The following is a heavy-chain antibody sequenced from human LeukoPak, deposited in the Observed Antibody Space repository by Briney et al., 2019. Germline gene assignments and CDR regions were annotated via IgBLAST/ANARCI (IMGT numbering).Heavy chain of an antibody. V-gene: IGHV4-34*01. J-gene: IGHJ4*02. CDR1: GGSFSGYY. CDR2: INHSGST. Sequence: PSETLSLTCAVYGGSFSGYYWSWIRQPPGKGLEWIGEINHSGSTNYNPSLKSRVTISVDTSKNQFSLKLSSVTAADTAVYYCARGREYSSFYYFDYWGQGTLVTVSS. CDR3: ARGREYSSFYYFDY. D-gene: IGHD6-6*01.